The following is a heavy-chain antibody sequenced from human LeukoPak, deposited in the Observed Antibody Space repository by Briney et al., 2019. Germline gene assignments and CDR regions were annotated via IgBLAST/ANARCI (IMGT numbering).Heavy chain of an antibody. CDR2: INAGNGNT. CDR3: ARDGRGYSYGSPNWIDP. V-gene: IGHV1-3*03. CDR1: GYTFTSYA. J-gene: IGHJ5*02. Sequence: GASVNVSCKASGYTFTSYAMHGGRQAPGQRLEWMGWINAGNGNTKYSQEFQGRVTITRDTSASTAYMELRRLRSEDMAVYYCARDGRGYSYGSPNWIDPWGQGTLVTVSS. D-gene: IGHD5-18*01.